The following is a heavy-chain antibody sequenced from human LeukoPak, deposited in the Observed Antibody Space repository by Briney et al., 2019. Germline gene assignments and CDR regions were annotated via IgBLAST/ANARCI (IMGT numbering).Heavy chain of an antibody. CDR1: GFTFTSSA. J-gene: IGHJ4*02. CDR3: TADPRWLHLGLYSFDY. D-gene: IGHD5-24*01. CDR2: IVVGSGNT. Sequence: ASVKVSCKASGFTFTSSAVQWVRQAPGQRLEWVLWIVVGSGNTNYAQNFQERVTITRDMSTSTAYMALSNLRSEVSAVYYCTADPRWLHLGLYSFDYWGQGTIVTVSS. V-gene: IGHV1-58*01.